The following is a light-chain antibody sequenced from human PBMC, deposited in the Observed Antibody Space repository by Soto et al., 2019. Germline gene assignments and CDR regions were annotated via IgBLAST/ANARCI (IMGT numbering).Light chain of an antibody. CDR2: ATS. CDR1: ESIINDY. V-gene: IGKV3-20*01. CDR3: QQYGRSPL. J-gene: IGKJ5*01. Sequence: EFVLTQSPGTLSLSPGETATLSCRASESIINDYSAWYQQRPGQPPRLLIYATSKRAPGLPDRFSGSGSGTDFALTISRLEPEDFAVDYCQQYGRSPLFGQGTRLEIK.